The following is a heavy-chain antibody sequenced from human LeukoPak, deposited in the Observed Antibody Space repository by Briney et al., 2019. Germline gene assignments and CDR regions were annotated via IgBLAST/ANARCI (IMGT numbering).Heavy chain of an antibody. CDR1: GFTFDDYA. Sequence: PGRSLRLSCAASGFTFDDYAMNWVRQAPGKGLEWVSSISSSSSYIYYADSVKGRFTISRDNAKNSLYLQMNSLRAEDTAVYYCARDQAGPEDWLYFRVWGQGTLVTVSS. V-gene: IGHV3-21*01. CDR3: ARDQAGPEDWLYFRV. D-gene: IGHD3-9*01. J-gene: IGHJ4*02. CDR2: ISSSSSYI.